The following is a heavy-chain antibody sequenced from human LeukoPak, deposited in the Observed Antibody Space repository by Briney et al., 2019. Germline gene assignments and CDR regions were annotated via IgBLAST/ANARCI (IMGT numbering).Heavy chain of an antibody. CDR3: ARGTYNARYSYGYSY. CDR1: GGSISSSSYY. D-gene: IGHD5-18*01. Sequence: PSETLSLTCTVSGGSISSSSYYWGWIRQPPGKGLEWIGSIYYSGNTNYNPSLKSRVTISVDTSKNQFSLKLSSVTAADTAVYYCARGTYNARYSYGYSYWGQGTLVTVSS. V-gene: IGHV4-39*07. CDR2: IYYSGNT. J-gene: IGHJ4*02.